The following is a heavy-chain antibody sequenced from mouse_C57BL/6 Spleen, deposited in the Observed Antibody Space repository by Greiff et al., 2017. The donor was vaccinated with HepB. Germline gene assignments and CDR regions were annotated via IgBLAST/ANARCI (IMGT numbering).Heavy chain of an antibody. Sequence: EVHLVESEGGLVQPGSSMKLSCTASGFTFSDYYMAWVRQVPEKGLEWVANINYDGSSTYYLDSLKSRFIISRDNAKNILYLQMSSLKSEDTATYYCARDRGGIYYGRAFDYWGQGTTLTVSS. CDR3: ARDRGGIYYGRAFDY. J-gene: IGHJ2*01. CDR2: INYDGSST. CDR1: GFTFSDYY. V-gene: IGHV5-16*01. D-gene: IGHD1-1*01.